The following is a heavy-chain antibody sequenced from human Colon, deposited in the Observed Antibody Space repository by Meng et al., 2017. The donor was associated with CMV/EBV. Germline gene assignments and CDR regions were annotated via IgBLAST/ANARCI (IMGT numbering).Heavy chain of an antibody. CDR3: ARRHFSSWYYLDS. Sequence: DSGSRDTVGWNWIRQSPSRGLEWLGRTYYRSRWLYDYAPSVRSRLIIGADTSKNEVSLRLESVTPEDTAVYYCARRHFSSWYYLDSWGQGTLVTVSS. V-gene: IGHV6-1*01. CDR1: DSGSRDTVG. D-gene: IGHD3-22*01. J-gene: IGHJ4*02. CDR2: TYYRSRWLY.